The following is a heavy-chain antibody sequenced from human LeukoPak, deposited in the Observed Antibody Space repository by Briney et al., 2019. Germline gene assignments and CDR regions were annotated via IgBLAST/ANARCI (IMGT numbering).Heavy chain of an antibody. Sequence: SVKVSCKASGGTFITYAISWVRQAPGQGLEWMGGIIPIFGPAKYAQKFQNRVTITTDESTSTAYMDLSSLRSEDTAVYYCASNPRYYYDTSGYYPFDYWGQGTLVTVSS. J-gene: IGHJ4*02. D-gene: IGHD3-22*01. CDR1: GGTFITYA. CDR3: ASNPRYYYDTSGYYPFDY. V-gene: IGHV1-69*05. CDR2: IIPIFGPA.